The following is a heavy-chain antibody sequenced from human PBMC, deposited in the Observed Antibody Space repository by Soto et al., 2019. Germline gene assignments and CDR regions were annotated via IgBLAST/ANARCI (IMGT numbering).Heavy chain of an antibody. CDR1: GFTFSDHP. D-gene: IGHD6-19*01. V-gene: IGHV3-30*04. CDR2: ISYDGRNK. CDR3: ARDRGTVAGPVYYFDC. Sequence: QVQLVESGGGVVQPGTSLRLSCSASGFTFSDHPMYWVRQAPGKGLEWVAVISYDGRNKFYADSVKGRFTITRDNSKNMLYLQMNSLRDDETAVYYCARDRGTVAGPVYYFDCWGQGTLVTVSS. J-gene: IGHJ4*02.